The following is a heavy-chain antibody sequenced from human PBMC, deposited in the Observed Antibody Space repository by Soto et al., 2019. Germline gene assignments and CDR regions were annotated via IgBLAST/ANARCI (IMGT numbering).Heavy chain of an antibody. D-gene: IGHD2-8*01. CDR2: IYGSGDGET. CDR3: AKDRHPDGRWPXDH. CDR1: GFIFRTYT. J-gene: IGHJ4*02. V-gene: IGHV3-23*01. Sequence: PGGSLRLSCAASGFIFRTYTFSWVRQAPGKGLEWVSGIYGSGDGETFYADSVRGRFTISRDDSINTLYLQMNNLRADDTAMYYCAKDRHPDGRWPXDHWGQGTLVTVSS.